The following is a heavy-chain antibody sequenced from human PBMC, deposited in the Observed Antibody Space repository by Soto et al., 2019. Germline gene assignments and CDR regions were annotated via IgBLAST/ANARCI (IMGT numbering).Heavy chain of an antibody. CDR2: IFTRDSET. CDR1: GHLFNNHW. J-gene: IGHJ5*02. CDR3: ARGYFDSGHGYDL. D-gene: IGHD3-10*01. V-gene: IGHV5-51*01. Sequence: PGESLKISCKGPGHLFNNHWIGWVRQTPGKGLEGMGLIFTRDSETKTSPSFQGHVSFSVNNSINTVYLQWTSLKTTDTGIYFCARGYFDSGHGYDLWGQGTLVTVSS.